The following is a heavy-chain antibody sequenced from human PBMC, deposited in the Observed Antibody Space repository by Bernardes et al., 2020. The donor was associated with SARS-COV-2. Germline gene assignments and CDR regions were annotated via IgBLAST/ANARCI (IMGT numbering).Heavy chain of an antibody. CDR2: IYYSGST. Sequence: SETLSLTCTVSGGSISSYYWSWIRQPPGKGLEWIGYIYYSGSTNYNPSLKSRVTISVDTSKNQFSLKLSSVTAADTAVYYCARHCSSTSCYRNYYYYMDVWGKGTTVTVSS. J-gene: IGHJ6*03. V-gene: IGHV4-59*08. D-gene: IGHD2-2*02. CDR1: GGSISSYY. CDR3: ARHCSSTSCYRNYYYYMDV.